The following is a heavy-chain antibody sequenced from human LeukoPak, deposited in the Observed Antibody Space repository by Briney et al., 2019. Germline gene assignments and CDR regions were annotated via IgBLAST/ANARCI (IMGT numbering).Heavy chain of an antibody. CDR2: ISTYNGNT. CDR1: GYTFTSYG. V-gene: IGHV1-18*01. D-gene: IGHD4-23*01. Sequence: ASVKVSCKASGYTFTSYGISWVRQAPGQGLEWMGWISTYNGNTNYAQKLQGRVSMTTDTSTSTAYMDLRSLRSDDTAVYYCARDLYGGTSATFDYWGQGTLVTVSS. CDR3: ARDLYGGTSATFDY. J-gene: IGHJ4*02.